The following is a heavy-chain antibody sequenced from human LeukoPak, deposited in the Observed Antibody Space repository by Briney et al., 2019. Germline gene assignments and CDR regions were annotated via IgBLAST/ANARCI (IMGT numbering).Heavy chain of an antibody. J-gene: IGHJ4*02. D-gene: IGHD5-18*01. Sequence: SETLSLTCTVSSGSISSSSYYWGWIRQPPGKGLEWIGSVYYSGSTDYKPSLKSRVTIAVDTSKNQFSLKLSSVTAADTAVYYCARQGYSYGIDYWGQGTLVTVSS. CDR2: VYYSGST. CDR1: SGSISSSSYY. V-gene: IGHV4-39*01. CDR3: ARQGYSYGIDY.